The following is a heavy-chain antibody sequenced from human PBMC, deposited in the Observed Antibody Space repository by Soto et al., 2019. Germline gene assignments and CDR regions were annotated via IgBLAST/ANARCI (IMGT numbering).Heavy chain of an antibody. V-gene: IGHV1-69*02. J-gene: IGHJ4*02. CDR3: AKFMGSSSSGVPQQYFDY. D-gene: IGHD6-6*01. Sequence: SVKVSCKASGGTFSSYTISWVRQAPGQGLEWKGRIIPILGIANYAQKFQGRVTITADKSTSTAYMELSSLRSEDTAVYYCAKFMGSSSSGVPQQYFDYWGQGTLVTVSS. CDR1: GGTFSSYT. CDR2: IIPILGIA.